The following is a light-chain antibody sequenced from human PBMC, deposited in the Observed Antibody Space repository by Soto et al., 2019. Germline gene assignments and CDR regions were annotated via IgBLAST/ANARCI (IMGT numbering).Light chain of an antibody. V-gene: IGKV3-11*01. CDR1: QSISSY. CDR3: QQRNNWPLT. CDR2: DAS. J-gene: IGKJ5*01. Sequence: EIVLTQSPATLSLSPGERATLSCRASQSISSYLAWYQQKLGQAPRLLIYDASNRATGVPARFSGIGSGTDFTLTISSLEPEEFEVYYCQQRNNWPLTFGQGTRLDIK.